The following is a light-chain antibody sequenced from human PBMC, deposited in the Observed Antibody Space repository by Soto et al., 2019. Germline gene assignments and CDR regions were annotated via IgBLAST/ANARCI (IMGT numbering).Light chain of an antibody. Sequence: QSVLTQPPSASGTPGQRVTISCSGTTSNIGTYTVNWYQHLPGTAPKLLIFSDDQWPSGVPDRFSGSKSGTSASLAISGLQSEDEADYYCAVWDGNLKGWLFGGGTQLTVL. CDR1: TSNIGTYT. CDR2: SDD. J-gene: IGLJ3*02. CDR3: AVWDGNLKGWL. V-gene: IGLV1-44*01.